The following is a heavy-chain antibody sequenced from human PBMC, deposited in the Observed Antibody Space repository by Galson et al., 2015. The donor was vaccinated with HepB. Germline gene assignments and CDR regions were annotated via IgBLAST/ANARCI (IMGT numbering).Heavy chain of an antibody. CDR3: ARGAWSLDY. V-gene: IGHV4-59*13. Sequence: SETLSLPCTGSGASIREYDWSWIRQRPGKGLEWIGGVNTRGPTHYNASLRSRVTVSTDTSKNHFSLSLSSVTAADTAVYFCARGAWSLDYWGQGILVTVSS. J-gene: IGHJ4*02. D-gene: IGHD3-22*01. CDR1: GASIREYD. CDR2: VNTRGPT.